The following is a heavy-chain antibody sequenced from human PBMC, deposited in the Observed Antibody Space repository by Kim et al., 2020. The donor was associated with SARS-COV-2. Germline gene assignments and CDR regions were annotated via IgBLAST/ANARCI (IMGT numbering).Heavy chain of an antibody. J-gene: IGHJ1*01. CDR1: GDSISSSSYY. Sequence: SETLSLTCTVSGDSISSSSYYWGWIRQPPGKGLEWIGSIYYSGSTYYSPSFKSRVTISIDTSENRFSLKLTSVTAADTAVYYCARGTQTGTTSLTFWGQG. D-gene: IGHD1-7*01. CDR2: IYYSGST. CDR3: ARGTQTGTTSLTF. V-gene: IGHV4-39*01.